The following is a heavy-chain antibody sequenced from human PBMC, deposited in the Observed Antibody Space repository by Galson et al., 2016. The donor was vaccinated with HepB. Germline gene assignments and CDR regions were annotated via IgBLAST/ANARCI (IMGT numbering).Heavy chain of an antibody. J-gene: IGHJ5*02. Sequence: SETLSLTCGVDGGSFNAYYWSWIRQPPGKGLEWIGEINHSGDTKYNPSLKSRVTLSVDTSKNQFSLELTSITAADTAVYYCAGVVVAATNWFDPWGQGTLVTVSP. CDR3: AGVVVAATNWFDP. CDR2: INHSGDT. CDR1: GGSFNAYY. D-gene: IGHD2-15*01. V-gene: IGHV4-34*01.